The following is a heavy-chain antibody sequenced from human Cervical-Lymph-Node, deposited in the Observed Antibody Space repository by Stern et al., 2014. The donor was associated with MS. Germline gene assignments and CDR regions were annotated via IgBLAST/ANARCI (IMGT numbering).Heavy chain of an antibody. CDR3: ARIPPGYSVAWDWYFDL. CDR1: GFSLSNARMG. CDR2: IFSNDEK. D-gene: IGHD6-13*01. Sequence: QITLKESGPVLVKPTETLTLTCTVSGFSLSNARMGVSWIRQPPGKALEWLGQIFSNDEKSYSTSLKSRLTISKDTSKSQVVLTMTNMDPVDTATYYCARIPPGYSVAWDWYFDLWGRGTLVTVSS. J-gene: IGHJ2*01. V-gene: IGHV2-26*01.